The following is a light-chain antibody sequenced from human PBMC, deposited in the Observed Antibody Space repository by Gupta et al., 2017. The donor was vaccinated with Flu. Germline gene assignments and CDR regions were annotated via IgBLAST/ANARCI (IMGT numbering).Light chain of an antibody. V-gene: IGLV3-27*01. CDR2: KDT. Sequence: VSVSPGQTARITCSGDVLARKYARWFQQKPGQAPVLMIYKDTERPSGIPDRFSGSSSGTTVTLTISGSQVEDEADYYCYSEAANNREVFGGG. J-gene: IGLJ3*02. CDR1: VLARKY. CDR3: YSEAANNREV.